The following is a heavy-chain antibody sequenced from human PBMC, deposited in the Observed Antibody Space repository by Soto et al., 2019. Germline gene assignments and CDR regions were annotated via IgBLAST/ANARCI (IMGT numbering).Heavy chain of an antibody. CDR2: ISYDGSNK. V-gene: IGHV3-30*18. D-gene: IGHD2-21*01. CDR3: AKDGLEVIHYYYYGMDV. CDR1: GFTFSSYG. Sequence: GGSLRLSCAASGFTFSSYGMHWVRQAPGKGLEWVAVISYDGSNKYYADSVKGRFTISRDNSKNTLYLQMNSLRAEDTAVYYCAKDGLEVIHYYYYGMDVWGQGTTVTVSS. J-gene: IGHJ6*02.